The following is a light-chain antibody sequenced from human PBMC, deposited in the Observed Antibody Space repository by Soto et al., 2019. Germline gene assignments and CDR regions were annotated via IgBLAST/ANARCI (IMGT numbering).Light chain of an antibody. V-gene: IGKV3-20*01. CDR3: QQYNDWPPLT. J-gene: IGKJ4*01. Sequence: EIVLTQSPDTLSLSPGERATLSCRASQTVTSGYLAWYQQKPGQAPRLLIYGVSTGATGIPDRFSGSGSGTDFTLTITRLQSEDFVVYYCQQYNDWPPLTFGGGTRLEI. CDR2: GVS. CDR1: QTVTSGY.